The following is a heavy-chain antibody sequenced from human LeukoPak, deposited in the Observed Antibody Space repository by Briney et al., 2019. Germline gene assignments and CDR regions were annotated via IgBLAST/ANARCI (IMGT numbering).Heavy chain of an antibody. V-gene: IGHV3-30*02. CDR2: IRYDGSSK. J-gene: IGHJ4*02. D-gene: IGHD3-3*01. Sequence: PGGSLRLSCAASGFTFSSYGMHWVRQAPGKGLEWVAFIRYDGSSKYYADSVKGRFTISRDNSKNTLYLQMNSLRAEDTAVYYCAKDLRYDFWSGYQDYWGQGTLVTVSS. CDR3: AKDLRYDFWSGYQDY. CDR1: GFTFSSYG.